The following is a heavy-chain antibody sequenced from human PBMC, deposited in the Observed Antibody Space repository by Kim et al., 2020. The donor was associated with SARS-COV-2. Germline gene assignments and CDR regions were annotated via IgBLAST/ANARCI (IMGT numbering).Heavy chain of an antibody. CDR3: AKVRCGGDCYLFDY. J-gene: IGHJ4*02. D-gene: IGHD2-21*01. CDR2: ISWNSGSI. CDR1: GFTFDDYA. Sequence: GGSLRLSCAASGFTFDDYAMHWVRQAPGKGLEWVSGISWNSGSIGYADSVKGRFTISRDNAKNSLYLQMNSLRAEDTALYYCAKVRCGGDCYLFDYWGQGTLVTVSS. V-gene: IGHV3-9*01.